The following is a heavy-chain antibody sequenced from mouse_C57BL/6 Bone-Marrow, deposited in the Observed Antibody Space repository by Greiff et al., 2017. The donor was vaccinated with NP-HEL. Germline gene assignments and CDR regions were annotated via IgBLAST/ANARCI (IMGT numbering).Heavy chain of an antibody. Sequence: QVQLQQPGAELVRPGSSVKLSCKASGYTFTSYWMDWVKQRPGQGLEWIGNIYPSDSETHYNQKFKDKATLTVDTSSSTAYMQLSSLTSEDSAVYYCARWVYYGSSYEIDYWGQGTTLTVSS. V-gene: IGHV1-61*01. CDR1: GYTFTSYW. CDR2: IYPSDSET. D-gene: IGHD1-1*01. J-gene: IGHJ2*01. CDR3: ARWVYYGSSYEIDY.